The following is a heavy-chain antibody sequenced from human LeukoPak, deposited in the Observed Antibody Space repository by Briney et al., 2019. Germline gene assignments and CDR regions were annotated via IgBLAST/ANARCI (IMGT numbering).Heavy chain of an antibody. Sequence: ASVKVSCKASGYTFTGYYMHWVRQAPGQGLEGMGWINPNSGGTNYAQKFQGRVTMTRDTSISTAYMELSRLRSDDTAVYYCARDRYIAVAGTGPNFDYWGQGTLVTVSS. CDR2: INPNSGGT. CDR1: GYTFTGYY. V-gene: IGHV1-2*02. J-gene: IGHJ4*02. CDR3: ARDRYIAVAGTGPNFDY. D-gene: IGHD6-19*01.